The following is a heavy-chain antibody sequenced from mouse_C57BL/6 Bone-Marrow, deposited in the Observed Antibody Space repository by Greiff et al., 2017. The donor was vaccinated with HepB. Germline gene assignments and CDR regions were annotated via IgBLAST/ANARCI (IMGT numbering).Heavy chain of an antibody. V-gene: IGHV5-4*01. CDR1: GFTFSSYA. J-gene: IGHJ1*03. CDR2: ISDGGSYT. Sequence: EVQRVESGGGLVKPGGSLKLSCAASGFTFSSYAMSWVRQTPEKRLEWVATISDGGSYTYYPDNVKGRFTISRDNAKNNLYLQMSHLKSEDTAMYYCARDYYCNYDWYFDVWGTGTTVTVSS. D-gene: IGHD2-1*01. CDR3: ARDYYCNYDWYFDV.